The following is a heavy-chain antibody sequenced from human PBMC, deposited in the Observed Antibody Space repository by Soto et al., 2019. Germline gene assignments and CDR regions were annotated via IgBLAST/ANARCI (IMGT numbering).Heavy chain of an antibody. V-gene: IGHV2-5*02. CDR2: IYWDDDK. CDR1: GFSLSSIGMG. CDR3: ARLTRGVYDLDRLWEKFDY. D-gene: IGHD5-12*01. J-gene: IGHJ4*02. Sequence: QITVKESGLTLVKPTETLTLTCTFSGFSLSSIGMGVGWIRQPPGKALEWLALIYWDDDKRYSPSLSSRLTITNDPSKNPVDLTMTPMAPVDTATYYCARLTRGVYDLDRLWEKFDYWGQGTLVTVSS.